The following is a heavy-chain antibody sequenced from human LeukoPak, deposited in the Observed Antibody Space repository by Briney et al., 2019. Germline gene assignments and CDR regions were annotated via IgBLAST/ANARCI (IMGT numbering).Heavy chain of an antibody. D-gene: IGHD3-10*01. CDR1: GFTFSSYA. Sequence: PGGSLRLSCAASGFTFSSYAMSWVRQAPGKGLEWVSAISGSGGSTYYADSVKGRFTISRDNSKNTLYLQMNSLRAEDTAVYYCAKALVLFYGSGYYFDYWGQGTLVTVSS. J-gene: IGHJ4*02. CDR3: AKALVLFYGSGYYFDY. V-gene: IGHV3-23*01. CDR2: ISGSGGST.